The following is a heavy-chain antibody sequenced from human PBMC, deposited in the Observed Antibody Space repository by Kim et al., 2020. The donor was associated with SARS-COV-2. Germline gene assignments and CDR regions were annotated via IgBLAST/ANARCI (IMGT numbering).Heavy chain of an antibody. D-gene: IGHD3-10*01. CDR2: IRWNSGSI. CDR3: VTSMVRGPPYYYGMDV. J-gene: IGHJ6*02. CDR1: GFTFDDYA. V-gene: IGHV3-9*01. Sequence: GGSLRLSCAASGFTFDDYAMHWVRQAPGKGLEWVSGIRWNSGSIGYADSVKGRFTISRDNAKNSLYLQMNSLRAEDTALSYCVTSMVRGPPYYYGMDVWGQGTTVTVAS.